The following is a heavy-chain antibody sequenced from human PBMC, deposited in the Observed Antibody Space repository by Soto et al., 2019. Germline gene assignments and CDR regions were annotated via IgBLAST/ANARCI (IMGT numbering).Heavy chain of an antibody. D-gene: IGHD5-12*01. V-gene: IGHV3-33*01. Sequence: QVHVVESGGGVVQPGRSLRLACAASGFDFSMSGMHWVRQAPGKGLEWVALIWNSGSPQYYGDSVKGRFTISRDNSKNMVYLQMCSLRAEDKGVYYCARALQREYSRAPFDSWGQVALVTVS. CDR2: IWNSGSPQ. CDR3: ARALQREYSRAPFDS. J-gene: IGHJ5*01. CDR1: GFDFSMSG.